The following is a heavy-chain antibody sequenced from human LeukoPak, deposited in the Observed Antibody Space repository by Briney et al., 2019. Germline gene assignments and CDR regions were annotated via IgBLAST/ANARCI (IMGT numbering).Heavy chain of an antibody. CDR1: GGSISNYY. CDR2: IYYSGIS. Sequence: SETLSLTCTVSGGSISNYYWNFIRQPPGKGLEWLGYIYYSGISNYNPSLKGRVTMSVDTSKNQFSLKLSSVTAADTAVYYCARDVVAAAGTWDYWGQGTLVTVSS. J-gene: IGHJ4*02. CDR3: ARDVVAAAGTWDY. V-gene: IGHV4-59*12. D-gene: IGHD6-13*01.